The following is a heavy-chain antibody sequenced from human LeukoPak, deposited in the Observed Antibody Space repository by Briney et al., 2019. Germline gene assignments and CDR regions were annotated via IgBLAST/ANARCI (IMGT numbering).Heavy chain of an antibody. Sequence: ASVKVSCKASGYTFTDYGISWVRQAPGQGLEWMGWISPSNANTNYEQKFQGRVTMTTDTPTSTAYMELRSLRFDGTAVYYCARDMGQLLAPAAFDIWGQGTMVTVS. D-gene: IGHD4-11*01. V-gene: IGHV1-18*01. CDR2: ISPSNANT. CDR1: GYTFTDYG. J-gene: IGHJ3*02. CDR3: ARDMGQLLAPAAFDI.